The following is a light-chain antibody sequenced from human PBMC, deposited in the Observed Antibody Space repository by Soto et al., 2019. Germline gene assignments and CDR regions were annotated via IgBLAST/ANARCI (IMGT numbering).Light chain of an antibody. CDR2: EVS. J-gene: IGLJ2*01. Sequence: QSALTQPPSASGSPGQSVTISCTGTSSDVGGYNYVSWYQQHPGTAPKLMIYEVSRRPSGVPDRFSGSKSGNTASLTVSGLQPEDEGDYYSSSYGDSNNYVVFGGGTKVTVL. CDR3: SSYGDSNNYVV. CDR1: SSDVGGYNY. V-gene: IGLV2-8*01.